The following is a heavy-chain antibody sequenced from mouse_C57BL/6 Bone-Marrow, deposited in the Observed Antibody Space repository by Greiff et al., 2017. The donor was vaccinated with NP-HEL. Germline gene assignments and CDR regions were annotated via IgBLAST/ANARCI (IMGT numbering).Heavy chain of an antibody. CDR3: SEDSAVYYCACGYYYAMDY. J-gene: IGHJ4*01. Sequence: VQLPESGPELARPWASVKISCQAFYTFSRRVHFAIRGTNYWMQWEQQRPGQGMEWIGAIYPGNSYTSYNQKFNGKSKFTAYKSSSPAYMQLSSLTSEDSAVYYCACGYYYAMDYWGQGTSVTVSS. V-gene: IGHV1-87*01. CDR2: GQGMEWIG. CDR1: YTFSRRVH.